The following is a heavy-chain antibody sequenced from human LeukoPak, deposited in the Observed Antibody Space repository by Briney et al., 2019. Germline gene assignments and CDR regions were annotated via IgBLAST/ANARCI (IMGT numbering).Heavy chain of an antibody. CDR2: MYYTGST. CDR1: GVSVSSGSSY. CDR3: ARLRFGDYPYYFDY. V-gene: IGHV4-61*01. J-gene: IGHJ4*02. Sequence: SETLSLTCNVSGVSVSSGSSYWSWVRQPPGKGLEWIGYMYYTGSTNYNPSLKSRVTISINTSTNQFSLKLSSVTAADRAVYYCARLRFGDYPYYFDYWGQGTLVTVSS. D-gene: IGHD3-10*01.